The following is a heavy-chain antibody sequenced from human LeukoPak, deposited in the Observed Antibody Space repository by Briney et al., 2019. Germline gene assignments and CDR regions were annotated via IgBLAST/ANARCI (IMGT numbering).Heavy chain of an antibody. Sequence: SETLSLTCTVSGDSISNYYWSLIRQPPGKGPEWIGYIYYRGNTNFNPSLKSRVTISVDASQNQFSLKLGSVTAADTAVYYCARSGRGLGGYAFDIWGQGTMVTVSS. V-gene: IGHV4-59*01. CDR1: GDSISNYY. J-gene: IGHJ3*02. D-gene: IGHD3-10*01. CDR2: IYYRGNT. CDR3: ARSGRGLGGYAFDI.